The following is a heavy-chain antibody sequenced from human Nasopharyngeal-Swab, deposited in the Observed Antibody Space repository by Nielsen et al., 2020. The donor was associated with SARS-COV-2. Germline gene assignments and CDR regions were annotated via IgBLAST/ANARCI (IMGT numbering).Heavy chain of an antibody. CDR2: IKQDGSEK. J-gene: IGHJ6*03. CDR3: ARQGVFVPAYFHQYYMDV. Sequence: GESLKISCAASGFSFSTYWMTWVRPAPGKGPEWVANIKQDGSEKYYVDSVKGRFTVSRDNPKNLLYLQVNSLRAEDTAVYYCARQGVFVPAYFHQYYMDVWGKGTTVTVSS. CDR1: GFSFSTYW. D-gene: IGHD3-16*02. V-gene: IGHV3-7*03.